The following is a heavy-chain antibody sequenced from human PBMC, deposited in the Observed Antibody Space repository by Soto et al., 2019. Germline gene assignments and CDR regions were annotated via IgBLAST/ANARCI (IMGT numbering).Heavy chain of an antibody. CDR2: IKQDGSQN. CDR1: GFTFSNYW. Sequence: GSLRLSCAASGFTFSNYWMTRFRQAHGEGLEWVANIKQDGSQNYYVDSVKGRFTTSRDNTKNSFYLQMNSLRAEDTAVYYCARDHINGWKFDYWGRGTLVTVSS. D-gene: IGHD6-19*01. CDR3: ARDHINGWKFDY. J-gene: IGHJ4*02. V-gene: IGHV3-7*01.